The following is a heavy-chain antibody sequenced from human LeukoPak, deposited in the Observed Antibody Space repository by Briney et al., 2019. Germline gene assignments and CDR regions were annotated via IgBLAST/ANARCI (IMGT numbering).Heavy chain of an antibody. CDR2: FDPEDGDT. Sequence: ASVKVSCKVSGYTLTELSMHWVRQAPGKGLEWMGGFDPEDGDTIYAQKFQGRVTMTEDTSTDTAYMELSSLRSEDTAVYYCATSAPTIFGVVIKLGVDYYYGMDVWGQGTTVTVSS. CDR1: GYTLTELS. D-gene: IGHD3-3*01. V-gene: IGHV1-24*01. CDR3: ATSAPTIFGVVIKLGVDYYYGMDV. J-gene: IGHJ6*02.